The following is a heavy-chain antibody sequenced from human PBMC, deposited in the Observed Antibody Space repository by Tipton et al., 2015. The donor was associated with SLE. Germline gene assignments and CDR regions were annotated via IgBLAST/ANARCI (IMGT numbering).Heavy chain of an antibody. V-gene: IGHV4-61*02. D-gene: IGHD1-7*01. CDR1: GGSISSGSYY. CDR2: IYTRGST. Sequence: TLSLTCTVSGGSISSGSYYWSWIRQPAGKGLEWIGRIYTRGSTNYNPSLKSRVTISVDTSKNQFTLKLSSVTAADKAVYYCARERELRYYYYYYRDVWGKGTTATVSS. J-gene: IGHJ6*03. CDR3: ARERELRYYYYYYRDV.